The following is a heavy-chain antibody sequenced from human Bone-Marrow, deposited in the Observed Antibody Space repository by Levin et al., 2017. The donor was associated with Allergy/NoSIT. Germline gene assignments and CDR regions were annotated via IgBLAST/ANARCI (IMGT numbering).Heavy chain of an antibody. D-gene: IGHD5-12*01. CDR1: GFTFSHYT. CDR2: ISSRSDTI. Sequence: HPGGSLRLSCEVSGFTFSHYTMNWVRQAPGKGLEWVSYISSRSDTIYYAESVKGRFTVSRDNAKSSLYLQMSSLRSEDTAVYYCARVPSGYAGWHLDLWGRGTLVTVSS. CDR3: ARVPSGYAGWHLDL. J-gene: IGHJ2*01. V-gene: IGHV3-48*01.